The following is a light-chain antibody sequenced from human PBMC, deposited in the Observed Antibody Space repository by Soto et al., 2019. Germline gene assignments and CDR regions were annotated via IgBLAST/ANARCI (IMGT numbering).Light chain of an antibody. CDR2: GAS. Sequence: EIVLTQSPGTLSLSPGERVTLSCRASQSVTSSYLTWYQQKPGQAPRLLIYGASSRAAGIPDRFSGSGSGTDFTLTINRLEPEDFAVYYCQQYGTSLSWTFGQGTKVDIK. CDR3: QQYGTSLSWT. CDR1: QSVTSSY. V-gene: IGKV3-20*01. J-gene: IGKJ1*01.